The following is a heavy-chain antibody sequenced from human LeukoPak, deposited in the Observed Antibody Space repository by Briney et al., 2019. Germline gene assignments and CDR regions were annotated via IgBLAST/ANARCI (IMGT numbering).Heavy chain of an antibody. CDR3: AELGITMIGGV. CDR1: GFTFSSYS. CDR2: ITSSSSTI. V-gene: IGHV3-48*04. D-gene: IGHD3-10*02. J-gene: IGHJ6*04. Sequence: GGSLRLSCAASGFTFSSYSMNWVRQAPGKGLEWVSYITSSSSTIYYADSVKGRFTISRDNAKNSLYLQMNSLRAEDTAVYYCAELGITMIGGVWGKGTTVTISS.